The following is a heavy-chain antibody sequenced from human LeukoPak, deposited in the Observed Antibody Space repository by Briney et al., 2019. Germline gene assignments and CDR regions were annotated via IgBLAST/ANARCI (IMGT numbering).Heavy chain of an antibody. CDR3: ARAGGTIFGVVIPFDY. D-gene: IGHD3-3*01. J-gene: IGHJ4*02. Sequence: GGSLRLSCAASGFTVSSNYMSWVRQAPGKGLEWVSVIYSGGSTYYADSVKGRFTISRGNSKNTLYLQMNSLRAEDTAVYYCARAGGTIFGVVIPFDYWGQGTLVTVSS. CDR1: GFTVSSNY. CDR2: IYSGGST. V-gene: IGHV3-66*02.